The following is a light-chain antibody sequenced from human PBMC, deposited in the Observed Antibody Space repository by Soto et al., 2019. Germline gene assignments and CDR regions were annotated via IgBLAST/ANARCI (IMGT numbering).Light chain of an antibody. CDR3: CSYAGSYTFV. CDR1: SSDVGGYHY. CDR2: DVS. J-gene: IGLJ1*01. V-gene: IGLV2-11*01. Sequence: QSVLTQPRSVSGSPGQSVTLSCTGTSSDVGGYHYVSWYQHHPGKAPKIIIYDVSKRPSGVPDRFSGSKSDNTASLTISGLQAEDEADYYCCSYAGSYTFVFGIGTQLTVL.